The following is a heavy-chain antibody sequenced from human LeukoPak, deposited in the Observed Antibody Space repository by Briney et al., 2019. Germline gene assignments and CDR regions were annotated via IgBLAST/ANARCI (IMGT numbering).Heavy chain of an antibody. CDR1: GFTFSSYE. Sequence: PGGSLRLSCAASGFTFSSYEMNWVRQAPGKGLEWVSVIYSGGSTYYADSVKGRFTISRDNSKNTLYLQMNSLRAEDTAVYYCARGPPRFGYWGQGTLVTVSS. V-gene: IGHV3-53*01. J-gene: IGHJ4*02. CDR2: IYSGGST. D-gene: IGHD3-16*01. CDR3: ARGPPRFGY.